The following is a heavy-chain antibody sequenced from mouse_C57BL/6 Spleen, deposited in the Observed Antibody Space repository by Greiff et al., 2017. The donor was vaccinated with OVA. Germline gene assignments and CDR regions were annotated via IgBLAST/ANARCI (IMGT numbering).Heavy chain of an antibody. J-gene: IGHJ2*01. CDR3: ASYSNYYFDY. CDR2: ISNGGGST. V-gene: IGHV5-12*01. Sequence: EVHLVESGGGLVQPGGSLKLSCAASGFPFSDYYMYWVRQTPEKRLEWVAYISNGGGSTYYPDTVKGRFTISRDNAKNTLYLPMSRLKSEDTAMYYCASYSNYYFDYWGQGTTLTVSS. D-gene: IGHD2-5*01. CDR1: GFPFSDYY.